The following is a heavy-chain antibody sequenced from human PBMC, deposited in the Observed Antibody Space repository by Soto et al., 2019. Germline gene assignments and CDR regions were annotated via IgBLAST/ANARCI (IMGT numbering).Heavy chain of an antibody. V-gene: IGHV3-30*03. Sequence: GGSLGLSCAASGFTFSSYGMHWVRQAPGKGLEWVAVISYDGSNKYYADSVKGRFTISRDNSKNTLYLQMNSLRAEDTAVYYCAATYYYDSSGYSPSDYWGQGTLVTSPQ. CDR3: AATYYYDSSGYSPSDY. CDR1: GFTFSSYG. J-gene: IGHJ4*02. D-gene: IGHD3-22*01. CDR2: ISYDGSNK.